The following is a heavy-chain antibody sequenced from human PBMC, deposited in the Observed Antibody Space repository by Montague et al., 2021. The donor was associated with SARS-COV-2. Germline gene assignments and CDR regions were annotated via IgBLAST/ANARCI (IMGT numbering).Heavy chain of an antibody. CDR1: GGSISSSSYY. J-gene: IGHJ5*02. Sequence: SETLSLTCTVSGGSISSSSYYWGWIRQPPGKGLEWIGSIHYSGSTYYXRSLKSRVTISVDTFKKHFSLKLSSVTAADTAVYFCAAQSSGGYCSSSSCYVWFDPWGQGTLVTVSS. CDR2: IHYSGST. D-gene: IGHD2-2*01. V-gene: IGHV4-39*01. CDR3: AAQSSGGYCSSSSCYVWFDP.